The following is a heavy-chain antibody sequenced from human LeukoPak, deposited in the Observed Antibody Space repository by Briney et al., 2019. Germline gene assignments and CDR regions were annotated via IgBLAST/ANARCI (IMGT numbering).Heavy chain of an antibody. D-gene: IGHD3-3*01. CDR3: VRDQFFSFDY. CDR2: ISGTSSLI. J-gene: IGHJ4*02. CDR1: GFTFSTYS. Sequence: GGSLRLSCAASGFTFSTYSMNWVRQAPGKGLEWVSYISGTSSLIYYADSVKGRFTISRDNAKNSLYLQMNSLRDEDTTVYYCVRDQFFSFDYWGQGTLVTVSS. V-gene: IGHV3-48*02.